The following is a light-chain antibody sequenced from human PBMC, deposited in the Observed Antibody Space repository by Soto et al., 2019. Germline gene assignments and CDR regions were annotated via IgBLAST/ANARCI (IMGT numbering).Light chain of an antibody. CDR2: AAS. Sequence: DIQMTQSPSSLSASVGDRVTITCQASQNINNYLNWYQQKPGKAPNLLIYAASSLESGVPARFSGSGSGTHFTLTITGLQPEDFATYYCQQTYSSRPITFGQGTRLEIK. J-gene: IGKJ5*01. V-gene: IGKV1-39*01. CDR1: QNINNY. CDR3: QQTYSSRPIT.